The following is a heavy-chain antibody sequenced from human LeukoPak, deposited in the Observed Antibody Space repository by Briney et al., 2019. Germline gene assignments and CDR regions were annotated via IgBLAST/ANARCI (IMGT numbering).Heavy chain of an antibody. D-gene: IGHD5-18*01. CDR1: GGSFSGYY. CDR2: INHSGST. Sequence: SETLSLTCAVYGGSFSGYYWSWIRQPPGKGLEWIGEINHSGSTNYNPSLKSRVTMSVDTSKNQFSLKLSSVTAADTAVYYCAGYSYGHRFVDYWGQGTLVTVSS. V-gene: IGHV4-34*10. J-gene: IGHJ4*02. CDR3: AGYSYGHRFVDY.